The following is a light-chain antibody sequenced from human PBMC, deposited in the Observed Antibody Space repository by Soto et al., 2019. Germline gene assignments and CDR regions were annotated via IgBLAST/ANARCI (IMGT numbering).Light chain of an antibody. J-gene: IGKJ1*01. Sequence: DIQMTQSPSTLSSSVGARVTLTCRASQSISRGLAWYQQKPGKAPNLLIYDASTLESGVPSRFSGRGSGTEFTLTISCLHPDDFATYYCQHYSSVWAFGQGTKVDI. V-gene: IGKV1-5*01. CDR3: QHYSSVWA. CDR1: QSISRG. CDR2: DAS.